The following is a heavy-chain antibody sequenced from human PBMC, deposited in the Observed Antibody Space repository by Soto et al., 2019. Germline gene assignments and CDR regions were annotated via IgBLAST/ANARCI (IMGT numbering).Heavy chain of an antibody. D-gene: IGHD6-13*01. CDR1: GFTFSSYA. Sequence: EVQLLESGGGLVQPGGSLRLSCAASGFTFSSYAMSWVRQSPGKGLEWVSAISGSGGSTYYADSVKCRFTISRGNSKNTLYRQMNSLRAKDPDVYYFAKRAAAGIGNIDYWGQGALVTVSS. CDR2: ISGSGGST. V-gene: IGHV3-23*01. J-gene: IGHJ4*02. CDR3: AKRAAAGIGNIDY.